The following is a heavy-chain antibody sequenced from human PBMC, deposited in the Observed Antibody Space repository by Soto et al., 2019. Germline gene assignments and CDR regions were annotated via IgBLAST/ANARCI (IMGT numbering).Heavy chain of an antibody. D-gene: IGHD3-22*01. J-gene: IGHJ4*02. V-gene: IGHV4-38-2*02. CDR3: ARDRNPSSGYYYFDY. CDR1: GYSISSNYY. Sequence: SETLSLTCAVSGYSISSNYYWGWIRQPPGKGLEWIGSIYQSGSTYYNPSLKSRVTISVDTSKNQFSLKLSSVTATDTAVYYCARDRNPSSGYYYFDYWGQGTLVTVSS. CDR2: IYQSGST.